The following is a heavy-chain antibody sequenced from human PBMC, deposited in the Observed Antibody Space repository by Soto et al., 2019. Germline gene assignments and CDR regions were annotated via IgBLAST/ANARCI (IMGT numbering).Heavy chain of an antibody. CDR2: IVVGSGNT. CDR3: AAYGDYNYYFDY. J-gene: IGHJ4*02. D-gene: IGHD4-17*01. Sequence: ASVKVSCKASGFTFTSSAVQWVRQARGQRLEWIGWIVVGSGNTNYAQKFQERVTITRDMSTSTAYMELSSLRSEDTAVYYCAAYGDYNYYFDYWGQGTLVSVSS. CDR1: GFTFTSSA. V-gene: IGHV1-58*01.